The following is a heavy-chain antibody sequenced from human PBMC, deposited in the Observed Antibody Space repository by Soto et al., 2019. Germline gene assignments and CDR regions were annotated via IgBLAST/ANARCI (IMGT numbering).Heavy chain of an antibody. CDR3: ARKDYGDYVY. CDR2: IYYSGST. J-gene: IGHJ4*02. V-gene: IGHV4-39*01. D-gene: IGHD4-17*01. CDR1: GGSISSSSYY. Sequence: SETLSLTCTVSGGSISSSSYYWGWIRQPPGKGLEWIGSIYYSGSTYYNPSLKSRVTISVDTSKNQFSLKLSSVTAADTAVYYCARKDYGDYVYWGQGTLVTVSS.